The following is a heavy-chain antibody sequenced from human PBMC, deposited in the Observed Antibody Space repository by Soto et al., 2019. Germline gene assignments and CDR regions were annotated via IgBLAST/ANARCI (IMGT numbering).Heavy chain of an antibody. CDR2: IYYSGST. J-gene: IGHJ5*02. CDR3: ARTDSSGYYYRRWFDP. V-gene: IGHV4-59*01. D-gene: IGHD3-22*01. CDR1: GGSISSYY. Sequence: SETLSLTCTVSGGSISSYYWSWIRQPPGKGLEWIGYIYYSGSTSYNPSLKSRVTISVDTSKNQFSLKLSSVTAADTAVYYCARTDSSGYYYRRWFDPWGQGTLVTVSS.